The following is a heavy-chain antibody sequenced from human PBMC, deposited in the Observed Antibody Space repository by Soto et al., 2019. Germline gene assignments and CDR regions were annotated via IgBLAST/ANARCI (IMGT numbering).Heavy chain of an antibody. CDR3: ARHMATTENPSYYYGMDV. Sequence: GESLKISCKGSGYSFTSYWIGWVRQMPGKGLEWMGIIYPGDSDTRYSPSFQGQVTISADKSISTAYLQWSSLKASDTAMYYCARHMATTENPSYYYGMDVWGQGTTVTVSS. CDR2: IYPGDSDT. J-gene: IGHJ6*02. V-gene: IGHV5-51*01. D-gene: IGHD5-12*01. CDR1: GYSFTSYW.